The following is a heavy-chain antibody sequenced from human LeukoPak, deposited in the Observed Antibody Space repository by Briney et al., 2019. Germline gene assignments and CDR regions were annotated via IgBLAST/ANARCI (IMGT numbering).Heavy chain of an antibody. Sequence: SVKVSCKASGGTFSSYAISWVRQAPGQGLEWMRRIIPIFGTANYAQKFQGRVTITTDESTSTAYMELSSLRSEDTAVYYCAVIGYCSGGSCTDYWGQGTLVTVSS. V-gene: IGHV1-69*05. D-gene: IGHD2-15*01. CDR2: IIPIFGTA. CDR3: AVIGYCSGGSCTDY. CDR1: GGTFSSYA. J-gene: IGHJ4*02.